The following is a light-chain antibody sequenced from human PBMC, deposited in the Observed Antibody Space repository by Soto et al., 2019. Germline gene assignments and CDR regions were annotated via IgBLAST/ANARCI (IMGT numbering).Light chain of an antibody. V-gene: IGKV3-20*01. CDR3: QKYNSAMWT. Sequence: ENVLTQSPGTLSLSPGERATLSCRASQSVSSSYLAWYQQKPGQAPRLLIYGASSRATGIPDRFSGSGSGTDFTLTISRLAHEDVGTYYCQKYNSAMWTFGQGTKVEI. CDR2: GAS. CDR1: QSVSSSY. J-gene: IGKJ1*01.